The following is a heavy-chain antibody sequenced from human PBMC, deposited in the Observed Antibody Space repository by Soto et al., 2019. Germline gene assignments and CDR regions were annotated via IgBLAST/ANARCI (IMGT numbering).Heavy chain of an antibody. CDR3: ARVKSSSFNFDI. D-gene: IGHD6-6*01. J-gene: IGHJ3*02. CDR2: IYYSGST. Sequence: PSETLSLTCTVSGGSISSYYWSWIRQPPGKGLELIGYIYYSGSTNYNPSLKSRVTISVDTSKNQFSLKLSSVTAADTAVYYCARVKSSSFNFDIWGQGTMVTVSS. CDR1: GGSISSYY. V-gene: IGHV4-59*08.